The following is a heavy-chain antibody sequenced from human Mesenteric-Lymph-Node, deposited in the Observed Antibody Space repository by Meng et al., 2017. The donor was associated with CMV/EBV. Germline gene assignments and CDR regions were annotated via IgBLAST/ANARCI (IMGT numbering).Heavy chain of an antibody. CDR2: ISSSSSYI. J-gene: IGHJ4*02. D-gene: IGHD3-3*01. CDR1: GFTFSSYS. CDR3: ARDLFLEWNY. Sequence: LSLTCAASGFTFSSYSMNWVRQAPGKGLEWVSSISSSSSYIYYADSVKGRFTISRDNAKNSLYLQMNSLRAEDTAVYYCARDLFLEWNYWGQGTLVTVSS. V-gene: IGHV3-21*01.